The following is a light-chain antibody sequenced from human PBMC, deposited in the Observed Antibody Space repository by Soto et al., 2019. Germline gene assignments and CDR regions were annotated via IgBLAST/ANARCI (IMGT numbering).Light chain of an antibody. CDR2: WAS. V-gene: IGKV4-1*01. Sequence: DIVMIQSPDSLAVSLGERATMNCKCSRSVLYKSNNKNHLAWDQQKPGQPPQLIIYWASTRESGVPERFSGSGSGTDFTLTIGSLEAEDVAFYWCQQYFDVPFTFGGGTKVDI. CDR3: QQYFDVPFT. J-gene: IGKJ4*02. CDR1: RSVLYKSNNKNH.